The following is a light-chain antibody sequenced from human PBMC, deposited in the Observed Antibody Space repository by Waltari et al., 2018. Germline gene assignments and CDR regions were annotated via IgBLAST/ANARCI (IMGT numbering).Light chain of an antibody. J-gene: IGLJ2*01. CDR1: NIGSEN. Sequence: SYVLTQPPSVSVAPGQTARITCGGNNIGSENGHWYQQRPGQAPVLVVYDDSDRPSGIPERFSGSKSENTATLTISRVEAGDEADYYCQVWDSGSDVVVFGGGTKLTVL. CDR3: QVWDSGSDVVV. V-gene: IGLV3-21*02. CDR2: DDS.